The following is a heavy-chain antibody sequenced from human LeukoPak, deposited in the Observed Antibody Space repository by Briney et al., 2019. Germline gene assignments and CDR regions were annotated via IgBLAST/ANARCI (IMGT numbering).Heavy chain of an antibody. CDR1: GGSFSGYY. CDR2: INHSGST. CDR3: ARDPIPHYYYGSGSYYPRD. Sequence: PSETLSLTCAVYGGSFSGYYWSWIRQPPGKGLEWIGEINHSGSTNYNPSLKSRVTISVDTSKNQFSLKLSSVTAADTAVYYCARDPIPHYYYGSGSYYPRDWGQGTLVTVSS. D-gene: IGHD3-10*01. V-gene: IGHV4-34*01. J-gene: IGHJ4*02.